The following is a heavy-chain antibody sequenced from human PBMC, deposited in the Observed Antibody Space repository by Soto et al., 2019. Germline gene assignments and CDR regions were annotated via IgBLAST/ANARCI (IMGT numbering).Heavy chain of an antibody. J-gene: IGHJ4*02. CDR3: AKGYDFWSGYVDY. CDR2: IYSAGST. Sequence: GGSLRLSCAASGFTVTNNYMSWVRQAPGKGLEWVSLIYSAGSTYYADSVKGRFTISRDNSKNTLYLQMNSLRAEDTAVYYCAKGYDFWSGYVDYWGQGTLVTVSS. D-gene: IGHD3-3*01. V-gene: IGHV3-53*01. CDR1: GFTVTNNY.